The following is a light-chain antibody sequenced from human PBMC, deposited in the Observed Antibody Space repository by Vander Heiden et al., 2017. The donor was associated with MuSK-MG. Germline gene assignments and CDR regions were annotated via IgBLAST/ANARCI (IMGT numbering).Light chain of an antibody. Sequence: QSALTQPPSASGSPGQSVTISCSGTRSDVGAYDYVSWYQHHPGRAPKLIIYEVTKRPSGVPDRFSGSKSGNTASLTVAGLLPEDESDYYCSSFGGFDNYVLFGGGTKLTV. CDR3: SSFGGFDNYVL. V-gene: IGLV2-8*01. CDR1: RSDVGAYDY. J-gene: IGLJ2*01. CDR2: EVT.